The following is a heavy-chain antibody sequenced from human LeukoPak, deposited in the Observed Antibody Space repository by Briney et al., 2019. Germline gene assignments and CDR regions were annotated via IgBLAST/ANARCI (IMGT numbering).Heavy chain of an antibody. J-gene: IGHJ3*02. V-gene: IGHV1-69*01. CDR3: ARGGTSFLPIAAAGTAFDI. D-gene: IGHD6-13*01. CDR1: GGTFSSYA. Sequence: SVTVSCKASGGTFSSYAISWVRQAPGQGLEWMGGIIPIFGTANYAQKFQGRVTITADESTSTAYMELSSLRSEDTAVYYCARGGTSFLPIAAAGTAFDIWGQGTMVTVSS. CDR2: IIPIFGTA.